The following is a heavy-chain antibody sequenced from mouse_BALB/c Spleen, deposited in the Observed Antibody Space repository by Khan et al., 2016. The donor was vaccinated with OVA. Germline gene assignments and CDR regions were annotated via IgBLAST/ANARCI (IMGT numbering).Heavy chain of an antibody. CDR3: AIDYDWYCDV. Sequence: VQLQESGAELAKPGASVKLSCKASGYTFTSYWMHWVKQRPGLGLEWIGYINPGTSYTEYNQQFKDKATLTADKSSSTAYMQLSILTSEDSAVHYLAIDYDWYCDVWAAGTTVTVSS. J-gene: IGHJ1*01. V-gene: IGHV1-7*01. CDR1: GYTFTSYW. D-gene: IGHD2-4*01. CDR2: INPGTSYT.